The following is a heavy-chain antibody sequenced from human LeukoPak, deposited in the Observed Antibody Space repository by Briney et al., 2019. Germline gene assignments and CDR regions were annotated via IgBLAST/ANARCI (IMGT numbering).Heavy chain of an antibody. J-gene: IGHJ6*03. CDR1: GFTFSSYS. D-gene: IGHD3-10*01. Sequence: GGSLRLSCAASGFTFSSYSMNWVRQAPGKGLEWVSSISSSSSYINYADSVKGRFTISRDNAKNSLYLQMNSLRAEDTAVYYCARVRNGAPNYYYYMDVWGKGTTVTVSS. CDR3: ARVRNGAPNYYYYMDV. V-gene: IGHV3-21*01. CDR2: ISSSSSYI.